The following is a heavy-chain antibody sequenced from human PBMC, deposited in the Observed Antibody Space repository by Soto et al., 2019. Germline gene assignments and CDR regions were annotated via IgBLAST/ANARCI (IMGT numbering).Heavy chain of an antibody. V-gene: IGHV4-30-2*01. Sequence: PSETLSLTCAVSGGSISSGGYSWSWIRQPPGKGLEWIGYIYHSGSTYYNPSLKSRVTISVDRSKNQFSLKLSSVTAADTAVYYCARRARYYYDSSGYYSSNWFDPWGQGTLVTVPS. CDR2: IYHSGST. CDR3: ARRARYYYDSSGYYSSNWFDP. J-gene: IGHJ5*02. CDR1: GGSISSGGYS. D-gene: IGHD3-22*01.